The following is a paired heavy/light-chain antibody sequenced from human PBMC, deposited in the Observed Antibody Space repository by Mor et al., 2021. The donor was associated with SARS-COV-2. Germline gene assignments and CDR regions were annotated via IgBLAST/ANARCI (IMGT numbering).Heavy chain of an antibody. CDR3: ARGGLRVVVPAAMPGWFDP. D-gene: IGHD2-2*01. CDR2: MNPNSGNT. Sequence: QVQLVQSGAEVKKPGASVKVSCKASGYTFTSYDINWVRQATGQGLEWMGWMNPNSGNTGYAQKFQGRVTMTRNTSISTAYMELSSLRSEDTAVYYCARGGLRVVVPAAMPGWFDPWGQGTLVTVSS. CDR1: GYTFTSYD. V-gene: IGHV1-8*01. J-gene: IGHJ5*02.
Light chain of an antibody. CDR1: QSVSSSY. Sequence: EIVLTQSPATLSLSPGERATLSCGASQSVSSSYLAWYQQKPGLAPRLLIYDASSRATGIPDRFSGSGSGTDFTLTISRLEPEDFAVYYCQQYGSSPSFGGGTKVEIK. CDR3: QQYGSSPS. CDR2: DAS. V-gene: IGKV3D-20*01. J-gene: IGKJ4*01.